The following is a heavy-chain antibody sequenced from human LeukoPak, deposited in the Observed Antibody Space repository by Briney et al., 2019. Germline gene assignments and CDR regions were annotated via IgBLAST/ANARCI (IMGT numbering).Heavy chain of an antibody. D-gene: IGHD2-8*01. CDR1: GYSISSGYY. V-gene: IGHV4-38-2*02. Sequence: PSETLSLTCTVSGYSISSGYYGGWIRQPPGKGLEWIGSIYYSGSTYYNPSLKSRVTISVDTSKNQFSLKLSSVTAADTAVYYCARDPGYCPNGLCDYWGQGTLVTVSS. J-gene: IGHJ4*02. CDR2: IYYSGST. CDR3: ARDPGYCPNGLCDY.